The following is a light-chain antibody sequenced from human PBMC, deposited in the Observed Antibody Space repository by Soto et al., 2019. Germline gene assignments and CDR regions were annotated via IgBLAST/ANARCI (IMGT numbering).Light chain of an antibody. CDR1: HNISSY. V-gene: IGKV1-39*01. Sequence: DIQMTQSPSSLSASVGERVTITCRASHNISSYLNWYQQQPGKPPNLLIYGASHLQSRVPSRFSGTGSATHFTLTISSLQPGDFATYYCQQTFDTTFTFGPGTTVDI. J-gene: IGKJ3*01. CDR3: QQTFDTTFT. CDR2: GAS.